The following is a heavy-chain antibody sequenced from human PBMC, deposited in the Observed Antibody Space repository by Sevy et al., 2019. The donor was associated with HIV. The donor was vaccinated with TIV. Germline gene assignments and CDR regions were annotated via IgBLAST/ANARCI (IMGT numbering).Heavy chain of an antibody. Sequence: GGSPRLSCVASGFTFSNYNINWVRQPPGKGLEWVSYISGLSNYIYYADSLGGRFTISRDNAKSSVYLQMNSLRTEDTALYYCARGATSGWDYFDSWGQGTLVTVSS. CDR2: ISGLSNYI. CDR1: GFTFSNYN. J-gene: IGHJ4*02. V-gene: IGHV3-21*06. CDR3: ARGATSGWDYFDS. D-gene: IGHD6-19*01.